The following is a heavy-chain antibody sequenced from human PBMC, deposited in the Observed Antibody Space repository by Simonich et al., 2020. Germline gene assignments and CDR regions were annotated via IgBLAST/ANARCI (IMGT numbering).Heavy chain of an antibody. V-gene: IGHV1-18*01. CDR2: DSANNGNT. CDR1: GYTFTSYG. CDR3: ARASRGTWWYYYFDY. Sequence: QVQLVQSGAEVKKPGASVKVSCKASGYTFTSYGISWVRQAPGQGLEWMGGDSANNGNTNYAQKLQGRVTMTTDTSTSTAYMELRSLRSDDTAVYYCARASRGTWWYYYFDYWGQGTLVTVSS. J-gene: IGHJ4*02. D-gene: IGHD2-15*01.